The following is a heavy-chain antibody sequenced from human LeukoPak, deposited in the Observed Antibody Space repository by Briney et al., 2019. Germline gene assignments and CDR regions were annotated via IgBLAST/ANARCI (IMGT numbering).Heavy chain of an antibody. CDR1: GFTFSSYS. Sequence: GGSLRLSCAASGFTFSSYSMNWVRQAPGKGLEWVSYISSFSGTINYADSVKGRFTISRDNAKNSLYLQMNSLRAEDTAVYYCARDQGGLGDWGQGTLVTVSS. D-gene: IGHD3-16*01. CDR3: ARDQGGLGD. J-gene: IGHJ4*02. V-gene: IGHV3-48*01. CDR2: ISSFSGTI.